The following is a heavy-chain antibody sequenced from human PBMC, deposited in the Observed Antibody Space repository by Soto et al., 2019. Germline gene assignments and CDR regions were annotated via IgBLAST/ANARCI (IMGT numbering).Heavy chain of an antibody. D-gene: IGHD6-6*01. Sequence: GGSLRLSCAASGFTFSGSAMHWVRQASGKWLEWVGRMRSKANSYATGYAASVKVRFTISRDDSKNTAHLQTNSLKTEDPAVYYCTSTPGAYSSSVDYWGQGTLVTVSS. CDR2: MRSKANSYAT. V-gene: IGHV3-73*01. CDR3: TSTPGAYSSSVDY. CDR1: GFTFSGSA. J-gene: IGHJ4*02.